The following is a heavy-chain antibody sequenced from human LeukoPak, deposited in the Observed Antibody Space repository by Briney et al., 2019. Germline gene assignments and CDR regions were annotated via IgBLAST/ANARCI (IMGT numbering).Heavy chain of an antibody. D-gene: IGHD3-3*01. CDR3: QGFLEWLPLDY. Sequence: SQTLSLTCTVSGGSISSGGYHWSWIRQPPGKGLEWIGYIYHSGSTYYNPSLKSRVTISVDRSKNQFSLKLSSVTAADTAVYYCQGFLEWLPLDYWGQGTLVTVSS. CDR2: IYHSGST. V-gene: IGHV4-30-2*01. J-gene: IGHJ4*02. CDR1: GGSISSGGYH.